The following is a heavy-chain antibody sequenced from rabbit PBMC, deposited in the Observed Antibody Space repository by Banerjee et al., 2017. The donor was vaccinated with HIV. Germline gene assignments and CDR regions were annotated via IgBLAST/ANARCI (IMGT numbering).Heavy chain of an antibody. Sequence: QSLEESGGDLVKPGASLTLTCTASGFTLSSSYYMCWVRQAPGKGLEWIGCIDAGSSGGSVYATWVNGRFTISRTSSTTVALQMTSLTAADTATYFCARDLAGVIGWNFDLWGQGTLVTVS. J-gene: IGHJ4*01. CDR1: GFTLSSSYY. V-gene: IGHV1S40*01. CDR2: IDAGSSGGS. CDR3: ARDLAGVIGWNFDL. D-gene: IGHD4-1*01.